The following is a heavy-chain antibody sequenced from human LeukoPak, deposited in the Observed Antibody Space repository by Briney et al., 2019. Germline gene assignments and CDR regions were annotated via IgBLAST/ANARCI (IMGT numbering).Heavy chain of an antibody. J-gene: IGHJ4*02. Sequence: GGSLRLSCAASGFTFINAWMAWVRQAPGKGLEWVGRIKAKAHGGTIEYAAPVKGRFTISRDDSKNTLYLQMNSLKTEDTAVYYCTTDGVGVEGATYDNWGQGTLVGASS. D-gene: IGHD1-26*01. CDR1: GFTFINAW. V-gene: IGHV3-15*01. CDR2: IKAKAHGGTI. CDR3: TTDGVGVEGATYDN.